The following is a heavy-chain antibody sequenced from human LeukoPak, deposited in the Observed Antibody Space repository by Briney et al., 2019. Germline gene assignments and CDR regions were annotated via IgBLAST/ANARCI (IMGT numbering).Heavy chain of an antibody. CDR1: GFTFSNAW. Sequence: GGSLRLSCAASGFTFSNAWMSRVRQAPGKGLEWVGRIKSKTDGGTTDYAAPVKGRFTISRDDSKNTLYLQMNSLKTEDTAVYYCTTAIIRIVVVAADYWGQGTLVTVSS. CDR2: IKSKTDGGTT. V-gene: IGHV3-15*01. J-gene: IGHJ4*02. CDR3: TTAIIRIVVVAADY. D-gene: IGHD2-15*01.